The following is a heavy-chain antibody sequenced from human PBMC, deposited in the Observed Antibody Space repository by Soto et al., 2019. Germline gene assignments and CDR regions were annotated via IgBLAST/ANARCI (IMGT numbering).Heavy chain of an antibody. J-gene: IGHJ4*02. Sequence: PSQTLSLTCAISGDSVSGISAAWNWIRHSPSRGLEWLGRTYYRSKWFNDYAVSVKSRITINPDTSKNQFSLQLNSVTPEDTAVYYCARGSYYSGWVWGQGTLVTVSS. V-gene: IGHV6-1*01. CDR2: TYYRSKWFN. D-gene: IGHD6-19*01. CDR3: ARGSYYSGWV. CDR1: GDSVSGISAA.